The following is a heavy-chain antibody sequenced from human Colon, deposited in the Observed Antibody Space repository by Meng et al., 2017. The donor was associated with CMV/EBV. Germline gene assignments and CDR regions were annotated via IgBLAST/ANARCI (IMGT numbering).Heavy chain of an antibody. CDR3: ARGGGGVPASSMYYFDY. Sequence: GGSLRLSCAASGFTFSYYNMHWVRQAPGKGLEWVAFIRYDGSNKGYADSVKGRFTLSRDNSKSTLYLQMNSLRPEDTAVYYCARGGGGVPASSMYYFDYWGQGTLVTVSS. CDR1: GFTFSYYN. V-gene: IGHV3-30*02. D-gene: IGHD2-2*01. J-gene: IGHJ4*02. CDR2: IRYDGSNK.